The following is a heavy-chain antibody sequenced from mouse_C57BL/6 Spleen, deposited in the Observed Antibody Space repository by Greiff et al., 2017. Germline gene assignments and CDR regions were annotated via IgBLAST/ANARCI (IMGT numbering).Heavy chain of an antibody. Sequence: QVQLQQPGAELVMPGASVKLSCKASGYTFTSYWMHWVKQRPGQGLEWIGEIDPSDSYTNYNQKFKGKSTLTVDKSSSTAYMQLSSLTSEDSAVYYCASKGGHCNYLAWFAYWGQGTLVTVSA. CDR3: ASKGGHCNYLAWFAY. D-gene: IGHD2-1*01. V-gene: IGHV1-69*01. CDR1: GYTFTSYW. CDR2: IDPSDSYT. J-gene: IGHJ3*01.